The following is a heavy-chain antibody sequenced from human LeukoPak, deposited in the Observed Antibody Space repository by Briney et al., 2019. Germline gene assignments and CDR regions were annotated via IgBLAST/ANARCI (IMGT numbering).Heavy chain of an antibody. J-gene: IGHJ4*02. CDR1: GYTFTSYD. V-gene: IGHV1-8*01. CDR3: ARGFDKSYDKTLDY. Sequence: ASVKVSRKASGYTFTSYDINWVRQATGQGLEWMGWMNPNSGNTGYAQKFQGRVTMTRNTSISTAYMELSSLRSEDTAVYYCARGFDKSYDKTLDYWGQGTLVTVSS. CDR2: MNPNSGNT. D-gene: IGHD5-12*01.